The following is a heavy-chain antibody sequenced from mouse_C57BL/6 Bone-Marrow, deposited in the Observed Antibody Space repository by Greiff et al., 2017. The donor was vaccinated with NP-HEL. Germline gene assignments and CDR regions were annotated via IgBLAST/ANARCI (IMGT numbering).Heavy chain of an antibody. CDR3: AREVYYYATYYFDY. V-gene: IGHV1-69*01. CDR2: IDPSDSYT. Sequence: VQLQQPGAELVMPGASVKLSCKASGYTFTSYWMHWVKQRPGQGLEWIGEIDPSDSYTNYNQKFKGKSTLTVDKSSSTAYMQLSSLTSEDSAVYYCAREVYYYATYYFDYWGQGTTLTGSS. J-gene: IGHJ2*01. D-gene: IGHD1-1*01. CDR1: GYTFTSYW.